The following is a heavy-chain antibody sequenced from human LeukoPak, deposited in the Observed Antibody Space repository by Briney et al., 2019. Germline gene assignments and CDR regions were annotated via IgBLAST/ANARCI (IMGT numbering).Heavy chain of an antibody. Sequence: PGGSLRLSCAASGFTFGSYWMSWVRQAPGKRLDWVVTIKEDGSDKYYVDSVKGRFTISRDNVKNSVYLQMNSLRAEDTAVYYCGREKNLGTWGQGTLVTVSS. CDR1: GFTFGSYW. J-gene: IGHJ4*02. D-gene: IGHD1-14*01. CDR3: GREKNLGT. V-gene: IGHV3-7*05. CDR2: IKEDGSDK.